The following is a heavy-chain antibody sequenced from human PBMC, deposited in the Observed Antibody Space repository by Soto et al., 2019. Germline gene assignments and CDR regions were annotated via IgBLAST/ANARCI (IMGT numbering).Heavy chain of an antibody. D-gene: IGHD6-13*01. CDR1: GGSFSGYY. CDR3: ARGRKGFSSSCYVD. J-gene: IGHJ4*02. CDR2: INDSGGT. V-gene: IGHV4-34*01. Sequence: SETLSLTCAVYGGSFSGYYWTWIRQPPGKGLEWIGEINDSGGTDYNPSLKSRVTISLDTSKSQLSLKLSSVTAADTAVYYCARGRKGFSSSCYVDWGQGTLVTVSS.